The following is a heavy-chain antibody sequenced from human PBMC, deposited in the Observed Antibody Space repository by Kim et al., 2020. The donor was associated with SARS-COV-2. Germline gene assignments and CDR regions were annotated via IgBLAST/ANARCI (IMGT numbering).Heavy chain of an antibody. V-gene: IGHV4-31*03. CDR2: IYYSGST. J-gene: IGHJ5*02. CDR1: GGSISSGGYY. D-gene: IGHD3-22*01. CDR3: ARDYPLSGYSGLGWFDP. Sequence: SETLSLTCTVSGGSISSGGYYWSWIRQHPGKGLEWIGYIYYSGSTYYNPSLKSRVTISVDTSKNQFSLKLSSVTAADTAVYYCARDYPLSGYSGLGWFDPWGQGTLVTVSS.